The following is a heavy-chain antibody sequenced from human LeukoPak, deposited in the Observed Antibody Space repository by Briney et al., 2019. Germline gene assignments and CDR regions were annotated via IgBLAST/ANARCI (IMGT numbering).Heavy chain of an antibody. CDR2: ISSRSSYI. CDR1: GFTFSSYS. Sequence: GGSLRLSCAASGFTFSSYSMNWVRQAPGKGLEWVSFISSRSSYIYYADSVKGRFTISRDNAKNSLYLQMNSLRAEDTAVYFCARDLKWGVLGYSYGSGMDVWGQGTTVTVSS. D-gene: IGHD5-18*01. CDR3: ARDLKWGVLGYSYGSGMDV. J-gene: IGHJ6*02. V-gene: IGHV3-21*01.